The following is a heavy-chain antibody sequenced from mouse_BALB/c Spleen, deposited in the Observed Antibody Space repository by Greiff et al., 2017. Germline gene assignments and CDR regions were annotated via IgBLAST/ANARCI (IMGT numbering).Heavy chain of an antibody. Sequence: EVQGVESGGGLVKPGGSLKLSCAASGFAFSSYDMSWVRQTPEKRLEWVAYISSGGGSTYYPDTVKGRFTISRDNAKNTLYLQMSSLKSEDTAMYYCARHEKLGEAMDYWGQGTSVTVSS. CDR2: ISSGGGST. J-gene: IGHJ4*01. CDR3: ARHEKLGEAMDY. D-gene: IGHD4-1*01. CDR1: GFAFSSYD. V-gene: IGHV5-12-1*01.